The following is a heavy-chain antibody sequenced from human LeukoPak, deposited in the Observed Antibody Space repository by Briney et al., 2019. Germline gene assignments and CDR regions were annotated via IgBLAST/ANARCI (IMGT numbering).Heavy chain of an antibody. J-gene: IGHJ3*02. CDR2: ISWNSGSI. Sequence: GGSLRLSCAASGFTFDDYAMHWVRQAPGKGLEWVSGISWNSGSIGYADSVKGRFTISRDNAKNSLYLQMNSLRAEDTALYYCAKDRGWNDVGAFDIWGQGTMVTVS. V-gene: IGHV3-9*01. CDR3: AKDRGWNDVGAFDI. D-gene: IGHD1-1*01. CDR1: GFTFDDYA.